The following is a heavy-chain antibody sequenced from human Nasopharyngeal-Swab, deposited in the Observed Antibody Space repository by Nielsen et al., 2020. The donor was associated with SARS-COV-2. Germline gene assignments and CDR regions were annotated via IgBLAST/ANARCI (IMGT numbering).Heavy chain of an antibody. J-gene: IGHJ3*02. D-gene: IGHD2-21*01. CDR2: ISWNSGSI. Sequence: SLKTSCAASGFTFDDYAMHWVRQAPGKGLEWVSGISWNSGSIGYADSVKGRFTISRDNAKNSLYLQMNSLRAEDTALYYCAKSPGEDAFDIWGQGTMVTVSS. CDR1: GFTFDDYA. CDR3: AKSPGEDAFDI. V-gene: IGHV3-9*01.